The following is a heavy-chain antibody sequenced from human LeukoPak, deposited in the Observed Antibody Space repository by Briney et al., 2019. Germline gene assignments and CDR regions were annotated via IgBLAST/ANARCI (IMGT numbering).Heavy chain of an antibody. Sequence: GGSLRLSCAASGFTFSSYEMNWVRQAPGKGLEWVSAISGSGGRTYHADSVKGRFTISRDNSKNTLYLQMNSLRAEDTAVYYCAKALPVAGFFDYWGQGTLVTVSS. CDR3: AKALPVAGFFDY. D-gene: IGHD6-19*01. CDR1: GFTFSSYE. J-gene: IGHJ4*02. CDR2: ISGSGGRT. V-gene: IGHV3-23*01.